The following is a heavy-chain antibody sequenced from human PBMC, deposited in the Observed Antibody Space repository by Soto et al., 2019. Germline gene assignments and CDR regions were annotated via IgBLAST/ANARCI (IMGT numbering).Heavy chain of an antibody. J-gene: IGHJ3*01. V-gene: IGHV3-23*01. CDR3: ARELGYCSGGNCYMDGAFDF. Sequence: EVQLWESGGGLVQPGGSLRLSCAASGSTFSSYAMSWVRQAPGKGLEWVSVISGSGDSTYYADSVKGRFTISRDNSKNTLYVRMNSLRAEDTAEYYCARELGYCSGGNCYMDGAFDFWGQGTMVTVSS. D-gene: IGHD2-15*01. CDR1: GSTFSSYA. CDR2: ISGSGDST.